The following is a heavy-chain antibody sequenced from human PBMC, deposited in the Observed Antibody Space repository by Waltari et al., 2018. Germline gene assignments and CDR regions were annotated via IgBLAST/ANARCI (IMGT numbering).Heavy chain of an antibody. CDR2: IYYSGST. CDR1: GGSISSSSYY. V-gene: IGHV4-39*07. Sequence: QLQLQESGPGLVKPSETLSLTCTVSGGSISSSSYYWGWIRQPPGKGLEWIGSIYYSGSTYYNPSLKSRVTISVDTSKNQFSLKLIPVTAADTAVYYCARVNGGNTDYWGQGTLVTVSS. J-gene: IGHJ4*02. CDR3: ARVNGGNTDY. D-gene: IGHD2-15*01.